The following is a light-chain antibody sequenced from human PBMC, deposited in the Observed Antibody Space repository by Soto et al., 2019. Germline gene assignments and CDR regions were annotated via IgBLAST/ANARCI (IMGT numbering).Light chain of an antibody. Sequence: QSVLSQPPSASGTPGQRVTISCSGSSSNIGSNSVNWYQQLPGAAPTLLIYGNNQRPSGVPDRFSGSKSGTSASLVISGLQSEDEASYFCAAWDDSLNGWIFGGGIKLTVL. V-gene: IGLV1-44*01. CDR2: GNN. CDR1: SSNIGSNS. J-gene: IGLJ2*01. CDR3: AAWDDSLNGWI.